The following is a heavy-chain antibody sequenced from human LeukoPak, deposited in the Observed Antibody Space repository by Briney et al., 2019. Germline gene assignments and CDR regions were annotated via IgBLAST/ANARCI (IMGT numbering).Heavy chain of an antibody. CDR3: ARDYGYDSSGFL. CDR1: GFTFSSYA. D-gene: IGHD3-22*01. Sequence: PGGSLRLSCAASGFTFSSYAMHWARQAPGKGLEWGAVISYDGRNKYSAVSVKGRFTISRDNSKNTLYLQMNSLRAEDTAVYYCARDYGYDSSGFLWGQGTLVTVSS. V-gene: IGHV3-30*04. J-gene: IGHJ4*02. CDR2: ISYDGRNK.